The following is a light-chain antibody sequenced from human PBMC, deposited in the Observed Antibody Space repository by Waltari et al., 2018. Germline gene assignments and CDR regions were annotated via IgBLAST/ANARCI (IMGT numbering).Light chain of an antibody. CDR2: DVS. J-gene: IGLJ2*01. Sequence: QPASVSGSPGQSITISCTGSSTDAGPHTYVSWYQQHPGKAPKLIIYDVSHRPSGISNRFSGSRSGDTASLTISGLQAEDEADYFCCSYANMVTLFVVFGGGTKLTVL. CDR3: CSYANMVTLFVV. CDR1: STDAGPHTY. V-gene: IGLV2-14*03.